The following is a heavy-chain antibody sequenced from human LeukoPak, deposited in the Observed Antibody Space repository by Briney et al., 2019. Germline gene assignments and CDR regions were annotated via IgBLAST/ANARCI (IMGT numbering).Heavy chain of an antibody. CDR2: ISSSSSYI. V-gene: IGHV3-21*01. CDR3: ARESRTTISPKLDY. Sequence: KPGGSLRLSCAASGFTFSSYSMNWVRQAPGKRLEWVSSISSSSSYIYYADSVKGRFTISRDNAKNSLYLQMNSLRAEDTAVYYCARESRTTISPKLDYWDQGTLVTVSS. D-gene: IGHD5-24*01. J-gene: IGHJ4*02. CDR1: GFTFSSYS.